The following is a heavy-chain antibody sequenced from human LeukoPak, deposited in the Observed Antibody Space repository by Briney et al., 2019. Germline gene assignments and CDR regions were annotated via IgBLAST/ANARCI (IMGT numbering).Heavy chain of an antibody. J-gene: IGHJ4*02. D-gene: IGHD3-10*01. CDR2: IIPIFGTA. Sequence: SVKVSCKASGGTFSSYAISWVRQAPGQGLEWMGGIIPIFGTANYAQKFQGRDTITADKSTSTAYMELSSLRSEDTAVYYCARERGSGSYPYFDYWGQGTLVTVSS. V-gene: IGHV1-69*06. CDR3: ARERGSGSYPYFDY. CDR1: GGTFSSYA.